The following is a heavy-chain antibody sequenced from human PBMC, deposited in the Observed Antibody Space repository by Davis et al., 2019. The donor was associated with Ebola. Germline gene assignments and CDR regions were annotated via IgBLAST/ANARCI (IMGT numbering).Heavy chain of an antibody. Sequence: SGTLSLTCAVSGDSISSSNWWSWVRQPPGKGLEWIGEISQSGGTNYNPSLKSRVTISIDKSKNQFSLKLSSVTAADTAVYYCARGNYVWGSYRYVAYYYYGMDVWGQGTTVTVSS. J-gene: IGHJ6*02. D-gene: IGHD3-16*02. CDR1: GDSISSSNW. CDR3: ARGNYVWGSYRYVAYYYYGMDV. V-gene: IGHV4-4*02. CDR2: ISQSGGT.